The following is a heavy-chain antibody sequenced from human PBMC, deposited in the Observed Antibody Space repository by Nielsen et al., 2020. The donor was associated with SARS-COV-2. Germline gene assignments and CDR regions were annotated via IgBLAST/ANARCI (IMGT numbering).Heavy chain of an antibody. D-gene: IGHD6-13*01. V-gene: IGHV2-5*02. CDR1: GFSLSTSGVG. CDR2: IYWDDDK. CDR3: AHKGGAAAGSPHNWFDP. Sequence: SGPTLVKPTQTLTLTCTLSGFSLSTSGVGVGWIRQPPGKALEWLVLIYWDDDKRYSPSLKSRLTITKDTSKNQVVLTMTNMDPVDTATYYCAHKGGAAAGSPHNWFDPWGQGTLVTVSS. J-gene: IGHJ5*02.